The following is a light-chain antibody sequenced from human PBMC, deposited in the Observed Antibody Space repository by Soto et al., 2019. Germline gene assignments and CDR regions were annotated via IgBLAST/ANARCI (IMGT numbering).Light chain of an antibody. Sequence: DIQMTQSPSSLSASVGDRFTITCRASQGIRNDLGWYQQKSGTAPKRLIYAASSLQSGVPSTVSGSGSGTEFTLTINNLQPEDFATYDCLQYNSYPLTFGGGTKVDIK. CDR1: QGIRND. CDR3: LQYNSYPLT. J-gene: IGKJ4*01. CDR2: AAS. V-gene: IGKV1-17*02.